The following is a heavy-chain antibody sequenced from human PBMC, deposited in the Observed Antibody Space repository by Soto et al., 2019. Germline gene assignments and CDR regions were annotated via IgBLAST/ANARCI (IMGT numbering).Heavy chain of an antibody. CDR2: INNSEST. CDR1: GGSFSGYY. CDR3: ARGRGYSYGYSGGYYGMDX. V-gene: IGHV4-34*01. J-gene: IGHJ6*02. D-gene: IGHD5-18*01. Sequence: PSETLSLTCAVYGGSFSGYYWSWIRQPPGKGLEGIGEINNSESTNYNTPLKSRVTISVDTSKTKFSLKLSSVTDADPAVYYCARGRGYSYGYSGGYYGMDXWGQGTTVTVS.